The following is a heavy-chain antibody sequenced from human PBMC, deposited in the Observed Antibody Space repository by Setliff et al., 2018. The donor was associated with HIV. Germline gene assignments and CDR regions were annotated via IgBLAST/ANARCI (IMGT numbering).Heavy chain of an antibody. CDR2: IHSNGNT. CDR1: GGSINYYY. V-gene: IGHV4-4*07. D-gene: IGHD1-26*01. J-gene: IGHJ5*02. CDR3: ARGRKAVGDWLDP. Sequence: SETLSLTCTVSGGSINYYYWNWIRQPAGKGLEWLGRIHSNGNTNFNPSLKSRINMPVDMSKNQVSMKLTSVTAADTALYYCARGRKAVGDWLDPWG.